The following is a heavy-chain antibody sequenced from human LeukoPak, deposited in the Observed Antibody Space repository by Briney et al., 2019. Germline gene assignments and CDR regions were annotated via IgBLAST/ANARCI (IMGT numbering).Heavy chain of an antibody. CDR3: ARHGAHGYTYGYDAFDI. D-gene: IGHD5-18*01. Sequence: GESLKISCKGSGYSFTNNWIGWVRQMPGKSLEWMGIIYPGDSDTRYSPSFQGQVTISVDKSISTAYLQWGSLKASDTAVYYCARHGAHGYTYGYDAFDIWGQGTMVTVSS. CDR2: IYPGDSDT. V-gene: IGHV5-51*01. CDR1: GYSFTNNW. J-gene: IGHJ3*02.